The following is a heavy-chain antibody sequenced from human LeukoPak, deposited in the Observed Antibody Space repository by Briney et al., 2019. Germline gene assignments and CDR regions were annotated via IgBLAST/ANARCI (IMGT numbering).Heavy chain of an antibody. Sequence: PGGSLRLSCAASGFTFSDYYMSWIRQAPGKGLEWVSYISSSGSTIYYADSVKGRFTISRDNAKNSLYLQMNSLRAEDTAVYYCARGSRAPIAVAGTGWFDPWGQGTLVTVSS. D-gene: IGHD6-19*01. V-gene: IGHV3-11*01. CDR2: ISSSGSTI. CDR1: GFTFSDYY. CDR3: ARGSRAPIAVAGTGWFDP. J-gene: IGHJ5*02.